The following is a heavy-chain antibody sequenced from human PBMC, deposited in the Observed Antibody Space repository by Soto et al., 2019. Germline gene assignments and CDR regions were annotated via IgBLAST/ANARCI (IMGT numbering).Heavy chain of an antibody. J-gene: IGHJ6*02. CDR2: IIPIVGTG. Sequence: QVQLVQSGAEVRKPGSSVTVSCMASGGTFSNYAISWVRQAPGQGLEWMGGIIPIVGTGSYAQKFQGRVTITADESTTTAYMELSSLRFEDTAVYYCAIVVILVPTASTHYYYHMDVWGPGTTVTVSS. D-gene: IGHD2-2*01. V-gene: IGHV1-69*01. CDR3: AIVVILVPTASTHYYYHMDV. CDR1: GGTFSNYA.